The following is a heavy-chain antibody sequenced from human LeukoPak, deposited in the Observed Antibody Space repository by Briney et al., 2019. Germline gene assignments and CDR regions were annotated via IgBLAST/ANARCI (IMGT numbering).Heavy chain of an antibody. CDR1: GFTFSSYA. V-gene: IGHV3-23*01. Sequence: GGSLRLSCAAPGFTFSSYAMSWVRQAPGKGLEWVSAISGSGGSTYYADSVKGRSTISRDNSKNTLYLQMNSLRAEDTAVYYRAKAGLGYCSSTSCYSGYWGQGTLVTVSS. D-gene: IGHD2-2*01. CDR2: ISGSGGST. CDR3: AKAGLGYCSSTSCYSGY. J-gene: IGHJ4*02.